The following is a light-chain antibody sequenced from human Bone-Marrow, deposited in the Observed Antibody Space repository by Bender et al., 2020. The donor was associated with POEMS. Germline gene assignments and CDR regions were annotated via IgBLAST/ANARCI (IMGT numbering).Light chain of an antibody. CDR2: DVS. CDR3: SSYTTYTTLV. Sequence: QSALTQPASLSGSPGQSIAIPCTGSSSDIGGYNYVSWYRQYPGEAPQLIVYDVSNRPSGISGRFAGSKSGNTASLTISGLQADDEADYFCSSYTTYTTLVFGGGTKVTVL. V-gene: IGLV2-14*03. J-gene: IGLJ3*02. CDR1: SSDIGGYNY.